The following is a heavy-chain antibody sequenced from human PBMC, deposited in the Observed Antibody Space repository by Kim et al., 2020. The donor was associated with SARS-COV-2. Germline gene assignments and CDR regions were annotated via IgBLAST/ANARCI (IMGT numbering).Heavy chain of an antibody. Sequence: GGSLRLSCAASGFTFSNYAMHWVRQAPGKGLEWVAVISYDGNNKYYADSVKGRFTISRDNSKNTLYLQMNSLRAEDTAVYYCARGGGGQWLVGFPNDYWGQGTLVSVSS. V-gene: IGHV3-30*04. CDR2: ISYDGNNK. J-gene: IGHJ4*02. CDR3: ARGGGGQWLVGFPNDY. CDR1: GFTFSNYA. D-gene: IGHD6-19*01.